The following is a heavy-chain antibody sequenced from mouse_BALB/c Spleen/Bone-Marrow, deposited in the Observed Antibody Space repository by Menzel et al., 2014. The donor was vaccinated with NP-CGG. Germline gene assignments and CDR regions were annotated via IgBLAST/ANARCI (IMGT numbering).Heavy chain of an antibody. V-gene: IGHV14-3*02. CDR1: GFNITDTY. CDR2: VDPATGNT. D-gene: IGHD2-14*01. CDR3: ARYRLGTYFDY. Sequence: EVQLQQSGAELVKPGASVKLSCTASGFNITDTYMHWVEQRPEQGLEWIGRVDPATGNTKYDPKFQGKATITADTSSNTAYLQLSSLTSEDTAVYYCARYRLGTYFDYWGQGTTLTVSS. J-gene: IGHJ2*01.